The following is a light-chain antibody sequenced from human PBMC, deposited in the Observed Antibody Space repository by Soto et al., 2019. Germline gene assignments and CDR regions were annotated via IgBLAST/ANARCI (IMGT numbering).Light chain of an antibody. J-gene: IGKJ2*01. CDR1: QSVSSN. Sequence: EIVMTQSPANLSVSPGERATLSCRASQSVSSNLAWYQQKPGQGPRLLIYGASTRATSIQARFSGSGSGTEFSVTITSLQSADFAVYYCQQYNKWPPYTFGQGTKLEIK. CDR2: GAS. CDR3: QQYNKWPPYT. V-gene: IGKV3-15*01.